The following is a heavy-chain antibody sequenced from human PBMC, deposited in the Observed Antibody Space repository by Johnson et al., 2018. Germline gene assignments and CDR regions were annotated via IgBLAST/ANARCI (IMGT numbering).Heavy chain of an antibody. V-gene: IGHV3-21*01. CDR3: ARGGGYYYGSGSYFDY. D-gene: IGHD3-10*01. CDR2: ISSSSSYI. J-gene: IGHJ4*02. CDR1: GFTFSSYS. Sequence: VQLVESGGGLVKPGGSLRLSCAASGFTFSSYSMNWVRQAPGKGLEWVSSISSSSSYIYYADSVKGRFTTSRDDSKNTLYLQMNSLRAEDTAEDYCARGGGYYYGSGSYFDYGGQGTLVTVS.